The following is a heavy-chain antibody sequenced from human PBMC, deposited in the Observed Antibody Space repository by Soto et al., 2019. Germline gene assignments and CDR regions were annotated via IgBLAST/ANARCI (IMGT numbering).Heavy chain of an antibody. Sequence: GSLRLSCAASGFTFSSYAMSWVRQAPGKGLEWVSAICGSGGSTYYADFVKGRFTISRDNSKNTLFLQMNSLRAEDTAVYYCAKTGLVRYFDWLRWDYFDYWGQGTLVTVSS. V-gene: IGHV3-23*01. J-gene: IGHJ4*02. CDR3: AKTGLVRYFDWLRWDYFDY. D-gene: IGHD3-9*01. CDR1: GFTFSSYA. CDR2: ICGSGGST.